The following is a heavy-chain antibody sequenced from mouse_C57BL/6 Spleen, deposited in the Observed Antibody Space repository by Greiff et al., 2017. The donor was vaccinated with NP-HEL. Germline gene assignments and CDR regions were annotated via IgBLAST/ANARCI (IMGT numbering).Heavy chain of an antibody. V-gene: IGHV1-54*01. CDR3: ARMRGNFAY. D-gene: IGHD2-1*01. CDR2: INPGSGGT. CDR1: GYAFTNYL. J-gene: IGHJ3*01. Sequence: VKLMESGAELVRPGTSVKVSCKASGYAFTNYLIEWVKQRPGQGLEWIGVINPGSGGTNYNEKFKGKATLTADKSSSTAYMQLSSLTSEDSAVYFCARMRGNFAYWGQGTLVTVSA.